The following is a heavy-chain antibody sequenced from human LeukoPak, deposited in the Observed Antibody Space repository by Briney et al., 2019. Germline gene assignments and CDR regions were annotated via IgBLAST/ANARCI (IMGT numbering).Heavy chain of an antibody. V-gene: IGHV4-59*01. Sequence: KPSETLSLTCTVSGVSISDYYWNWMRQPPGKGLEWIGYIYYSGRTNYNPSLKSRVSISVDTSKNQFSLKLSSVTAADTAVYYCARDFRGSVDAFDIWGQGTMVAVSS. J-gene: IGHJ3*02. CDR2: IYYSGRT. CDR3: ARDFRGSVDAFDI. CDR1: GVSISDYY.